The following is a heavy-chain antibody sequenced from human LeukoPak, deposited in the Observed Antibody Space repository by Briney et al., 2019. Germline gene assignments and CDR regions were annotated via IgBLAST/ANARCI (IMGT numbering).Heavy chain of an antibody. J-gene: IGHJ4*02. CDR1: GFTFSDYY. Sequence: KPGGSLRLSCAASGFTFSDYYMSWIHQAPGKGLEWVSYISSSGTTIYYADSVKGRFTISRDNAKGSLYLQMNSLRAADTAVYYCGTHAGRTGSDDWGQGTLVTVSS. CDR3: GTHAGRTGSDD. CDR2: ISSSGTTI. V-gene: IGHV3-11*01. D-gene: IGHD3/OR15-3a*01.